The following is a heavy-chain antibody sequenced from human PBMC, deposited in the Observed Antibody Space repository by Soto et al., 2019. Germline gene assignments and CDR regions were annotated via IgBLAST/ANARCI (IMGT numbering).Heavy chain of an antibody. CDR2: MNPNSGNT. V-gene: IGHV1-8*01. J-gene: IGHJ4*02. Sequence: QVQLVQSGAEVKKPGASVKVSCKASGYTFTSYDINWVRQATGQGLEWMGWMNPNSGNTGYAQKFQGRVTMTRNTSISTAYLELSSLRSEDTAVYYCAREEPTLGSPRYWGQGTLVTVSS. CDR3: AREEPTLGSPRY. CDR1: GYTFTSYD. D-gene: IGHD1-1*01.